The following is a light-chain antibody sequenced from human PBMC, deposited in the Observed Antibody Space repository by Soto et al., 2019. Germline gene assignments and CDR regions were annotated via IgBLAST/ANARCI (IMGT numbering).Light chain of an antibody. J-gene: IGKJ3*01. Sequence: EIVLTQSPATVSLSPGERATLSCRASQSVSSYLAWYQQKPGQAPRLLIYDASSRGTGIPARFSGSGSGTDFTLNISSLEPEDFAVYYCQQRSNLLFTFGPGTKVDIK. V-gene: IGKV3-11*01. CDR2: DAS. CDR3: QQRSNLLFT. CDR1: QSVSSY.